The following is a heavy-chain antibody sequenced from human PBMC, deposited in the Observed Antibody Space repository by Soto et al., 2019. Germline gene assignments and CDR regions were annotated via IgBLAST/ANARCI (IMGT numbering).Heavy chain of an antibody. D-gene: IGHD3-3*01. CDR3: ATRITVFGLLIPPFDP. J-gene: IGHJ5*02. CDR1: GGSVNGYY. CDR2: INHTGGT. Sequence: PSETLSLTFAVYGGSVNGYYWNWIRQPPGKGLEWIGEINHTGGTHYTPSLKSRVTMSVDTSKNHFSRRLSSVTAADTAIYDCATRITVFGLLIPPFDPWGQGTQVTVSS. V-gene: IGHV4-34*01.